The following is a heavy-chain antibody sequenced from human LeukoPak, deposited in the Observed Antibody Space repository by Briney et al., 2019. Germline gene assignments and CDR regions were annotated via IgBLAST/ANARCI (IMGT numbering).Heavy chain of an antibody. CDR1: GYTFTGYY. J-gene: IGHJ4*02. Sequence: ASVKVSCKASGYTFTGYYMHWVRQAPGQGLEWMGWINPNSGGTNYAQKFQGRVTMTRDTSISTAYMELSRLRSDDTAVYYCARVINYYDSSGYGPLDYWGQGTLVTVSS. CDR3: ARVINYYDSSGYGPLDY. D-gene: IGHD3-22*01. V-gene: IGHV1-2*02. CDR2: INPNSGGT.